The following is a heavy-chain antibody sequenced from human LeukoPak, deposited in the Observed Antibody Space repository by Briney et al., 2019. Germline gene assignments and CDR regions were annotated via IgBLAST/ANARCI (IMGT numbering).Heavy chain of an antibody. CDR1: GFKFDDYG. CDR3: AELGITMIGGV. J-gene: IGHJ6*04. CDR2: INWNGYNI. Sequence: GGSLRLSCAASGFKFDDYGMNWVRQAPGKGLEWVSGINWNGYNIGYADSVKGRFTISRDNAKNSLYLQMNSLRAEDTAVYYCAELGITMIGGVWGKGTTVTISS. D-gene: IGHD3-10*02. V-gene: IGHV3-20*04.